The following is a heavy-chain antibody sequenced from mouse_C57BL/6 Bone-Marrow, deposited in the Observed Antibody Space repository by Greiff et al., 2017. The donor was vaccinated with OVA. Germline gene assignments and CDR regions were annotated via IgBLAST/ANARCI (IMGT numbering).Heavy chain of an antibody. V-gene: IGHV1-59*01. Sequence: QVHVKQPGAELVRPGTSVKLSCKASGYTFTSYWMHWVKQRPGQGLEWIGVIDPSDSYTNYNQKFKGKATLTVDTSSSTAYMPLSSLTSEDSAVYYGARRGSYYYAMDYWGQGTSVTVSS. J-gene: IGHJ4*01. CDR1: GYTFTSYW. CDR3: ARRGSYYYAMDY. CDR2: IDPSDSYT.